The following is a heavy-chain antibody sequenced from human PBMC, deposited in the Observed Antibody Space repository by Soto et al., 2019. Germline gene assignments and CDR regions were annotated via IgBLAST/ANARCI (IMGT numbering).Heavy chain of an antibody. Sequence: SVKVSCKASGGTFSSYAISWVREAPVQGLEWMGGIIPIFGTANYAQKFQGRVTITADESTSTAYMELSSLRSEDTAVYYCASALMYYYDSSGYYPYYFDYWGQGTLVTVSS. CDR2: IIPIFGTA. V-gene: IGHV1-69*01. CDR1: GGTFSSYA. J-gene: IGHJ4*02. CDR3: ASALMYYYDSSGYYPYYFDY. D-gene: IGHD3-22*01.